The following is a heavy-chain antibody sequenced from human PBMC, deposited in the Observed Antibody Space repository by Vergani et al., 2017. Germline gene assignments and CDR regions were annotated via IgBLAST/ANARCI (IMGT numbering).Heavy chain of an antibody. Sequence: QVQVVQSGAEVKKSGASVKVSCKTSGYTFSNYYMHWVRQAPGQGLEWMGIINPSGGHTNYAQKFQGRVTMTRDTSTSTVYMERSSLRSEDTAIYYCARGYYGILTGYRYWGQGTLVTVSA. CDR1: GYTFSNYY. D-gene: IGHD3-9*01. CDR3: ARGYYGILTGYRY. V-gene: IGHV1-46*03. J-gene: IGHJ4*02. CDR2: INPSGGHT.